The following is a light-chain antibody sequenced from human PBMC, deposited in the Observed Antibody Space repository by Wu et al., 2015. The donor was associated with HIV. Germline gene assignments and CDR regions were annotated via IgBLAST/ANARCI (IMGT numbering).Light chain of an antibody. CDR2: SAF. V-gene: IGKV3-15*01. CDR3: QQYYKSPFT. CDR1: QSVADG. Sequence: EVVMTQSPATISVSPRERVTLSCRASQSVADGLAWYQQRLGQPPRLLIFSAFVRATNISAKFSASGSGTEFSLTIGSVQSEDFAVYFCQQYYKSPFTFGGGTKVEI. J-gene: IGKJ4*01.